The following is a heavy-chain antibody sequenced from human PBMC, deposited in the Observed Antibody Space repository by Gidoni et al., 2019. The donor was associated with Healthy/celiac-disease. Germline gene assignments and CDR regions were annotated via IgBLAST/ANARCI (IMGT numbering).Heavy chain of an antibody. D-gene: IGHD2-15*01. CDR3: AREHCSGGSCYSLDY. CDR2: INPNSGGT. Sequence: QVQLVQSGAAVKKPGASVKVSCKASGYTFTGYYMHWVRQAPGQGLEWMGWINPNSGGTNYAQKFQGRVTMTRDTSISTAYMELSRLRSDDTAVYYCAREHCSGGSCYSLDYWGQGTLVTVSS. CDR1: GYTFTGYY. J-gene: IGHJ4*02. V-gene: IGHV1-2*02.